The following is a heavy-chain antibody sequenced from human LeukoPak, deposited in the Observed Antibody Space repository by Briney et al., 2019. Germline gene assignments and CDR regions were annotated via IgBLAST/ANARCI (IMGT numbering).Heavy chain of an antibody. CDR1: GLTFSNYA. Sequence: GGSLRLSCSASGLTFSNYAFHWVRQAPGKGLECASAISNNGDSTYYADSVKGRFTISRDSSNKTLYLQMSSLRAEDTAVYYCVKYNSGLYDFWGQGILVTVSS. D-gene: IGHD1-14*01. CDR2: ISNNGDST. J-gene: IGHJ4*02. CDR3: VKYNSGLYDF. V-gene: IGHV3-64D*06.